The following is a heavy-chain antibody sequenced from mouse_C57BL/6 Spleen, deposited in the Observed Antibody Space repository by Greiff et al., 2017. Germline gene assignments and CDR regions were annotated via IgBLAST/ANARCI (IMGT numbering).Heavy chain of an antibody. J-gene: IGHJ1*03. V-gene: IGHV1-39*01. D-gene: IGHD1-1*01. Sequence: LQESGPELVKPGASVKISCKASGYSFTDYNMNWVKQSNGKSLEWIGVINPNYGTTSYNQKFKGKATLTVDQSSSTAYMQLNSLTSEDSAVYYCARNIYGSSYWYFDVWGTGTTVTVSS. CDR1: GYSFTDYN. CDR2: INPNYGTT. CDR3: ARNIYGSSYWYFDV.